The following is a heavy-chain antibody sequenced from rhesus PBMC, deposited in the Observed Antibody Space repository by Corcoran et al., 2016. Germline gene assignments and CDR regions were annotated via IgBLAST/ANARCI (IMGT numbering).Heavy chain of an antibody. Sequence: QVQLQESGPGLVKPSETLSLTCAVSGYSISSAFGWSWLRQPPRPGLEGIGYIGGSSCSNNDNPSLKRRVTIAKDASKNVFSLKLTAGTAADTAVYYCARGDRWNENGLDSWGHGVVVIVSS. CDR1: GYSISSAFG. CDR2: IGGSSCSN. CDR3: ARGDRWNENGLDS. J-gene: IGHJ6*01. V-gene: IGHV4-127*01. D-gene: IGHD1-14*01.